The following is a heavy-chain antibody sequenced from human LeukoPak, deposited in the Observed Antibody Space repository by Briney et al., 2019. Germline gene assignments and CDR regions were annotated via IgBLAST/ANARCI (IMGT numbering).Heavy chain of an antibody. D-gene: IGHD6-13*01. J-gene: IGHJ5*02. CDR3: ASKGIAAAGNIGWFDP. Sequence: KPSETLSLTCAVYGGSFSGYYWSWIRQPPGKGLEWIGEINHSGSTNYNPSLKSRVTISVDTSKNQFSLKLSSVTAADTAVYYCASKGIAAAGNIGWFDPWGQGTLVTVSS. CDR2: INHSGST. CDR1: GGSFSGYY. V-gene: IGHV4-34*01.